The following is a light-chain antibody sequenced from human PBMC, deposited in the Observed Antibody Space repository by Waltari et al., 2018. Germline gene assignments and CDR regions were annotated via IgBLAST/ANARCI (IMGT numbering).Light chain of an antibody. CDR1: RSNIGRSY. CDR2: TID. V-gene: IGLV1-47*02. Sequence: QSVLTQPPSASATPGQRVTISSSGSRSNIGRSYVYWYQQFPGTAPKLLIYTIDQRPSGVPYRVSGSKSGTSASRAISGLRSEDEADYYCAAWDDSLSGHVVFGGGTKLTVL. J-gene: IGLJ2*01. CDR3: AAWDDSLSGHVV.